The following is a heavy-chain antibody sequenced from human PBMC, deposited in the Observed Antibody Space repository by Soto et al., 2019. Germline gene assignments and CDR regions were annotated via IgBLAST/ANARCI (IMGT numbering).Heavy chain of an antibody. CDR2: IKEDGSET. Sequence: EVQLVESGGGLDQPGGSLRLSCITSGMTFRYYWMSWGRQAPGKGLEWVANIKEDGSETHYVDSVKGRFTISRDNAKNSLYLQMNCLRAEDTALYYCARDSRRVGATSDLDYWGLGTLVTVSS. J-gene: IGHJ4*02. V-gene: IGHV3-7*01. CDR3: ARDSRRVGATSDLDY. CDR1: GMTFRYYW. D-gene: IGHD1-26*01.